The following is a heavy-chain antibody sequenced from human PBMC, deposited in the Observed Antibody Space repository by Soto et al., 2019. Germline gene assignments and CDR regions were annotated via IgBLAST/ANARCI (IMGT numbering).Heavy chain of an antibody. J-gene: IGHJ4*02. D-gene: IGHD1-1*01. CDR2: IDPIDSYT. CDR1: GNSFTSTW. V-gene: IGHV5-10-1*01. CDR3: ARRSCAGTSCFFEY. Sequence: EVQLVQSGAEVKKPGESLRISCQGSGNSFTSTWISWVRQTPGKGLEWMGRIDPIDSYTYYSPSFKGHVTITVDKSTTTAYLHWSSMKASDTAMYDCARRSCAGTSCFFEYWGQGTLVAVSA.